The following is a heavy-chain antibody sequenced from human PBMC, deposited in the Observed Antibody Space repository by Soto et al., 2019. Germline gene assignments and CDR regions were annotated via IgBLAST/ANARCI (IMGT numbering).Heavy chain of an antibody. V-gene: IGHV3-72*01. D-gene: IGHD3-22*01. Sequence: GGSLRLSCAASGFTFSDHYMDWVRQAPGKGLEWVGRTRNKANSYTTEYAASVKGRFTISRDDSKNSLYLQMNSLKTEDTAVYYCARRIEGGYDAFDIWGQGTMVTVSS. J-gene: IGHJ3*02. CDR1: GFTFSDHY. CDR2: TRNKANSYTT. CDR3: ARRIEGGYDAFDI.